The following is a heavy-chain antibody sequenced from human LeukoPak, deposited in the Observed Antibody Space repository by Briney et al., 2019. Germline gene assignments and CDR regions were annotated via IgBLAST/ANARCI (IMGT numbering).Heavy chain of an antibody. Sequence: GGSLRLSCAASGFTFSSNPMSWVRQAPGKGLEWVAGIWYDGGYKYYADSVKGRFTISRDNSKNTLSLQMDSLRAEDTAVYYCARNYYDSSGYQESTFNYWGQGTLVTVSS. CDR1: GFTFSSNP. J-gene: IGHJ4*02. CDR2: IWYDGGYK. V-gene: IGHV3-33*08. D-gene: IGHD3-22*01. CDR3: ARNYYDSSGYQESTFNY.